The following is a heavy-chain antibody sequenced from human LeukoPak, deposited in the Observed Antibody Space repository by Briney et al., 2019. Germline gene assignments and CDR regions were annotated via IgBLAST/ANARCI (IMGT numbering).Heavy chain of an antibody. Sequence: GASVKVSCKASGYTFTGYYMHWVRQAPGQGLEWMGWINPNSGGTNYAQKFQGRVTMTRDTSISTAYMELSRLRSDDTAVYYCASPHQLDPLSGFDYWGQGTLVTVSS. CDR3: ASPHQLDPLSGFDY. CDR1: GYTFTGYY. D-gene: IGHD1-1*01. J-gene: IGHJ4*02. CDR2: INPNSGGT. V-gene: IGHV1-2*02.